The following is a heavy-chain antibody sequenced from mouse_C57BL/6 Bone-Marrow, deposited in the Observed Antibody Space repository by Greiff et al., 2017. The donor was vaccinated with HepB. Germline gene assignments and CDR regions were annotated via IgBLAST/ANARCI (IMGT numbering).Heavy chain of an antibody. Sequence: EVNVVESGGGLVQSGRSLRLSCATSGFTFSDFYMEWVRQAPGKGLEWIAASRNKANDYTTEYSASVKGRFIVSRDTSQSILYLQMNALRAEDTAIYYCAMEAYPGAFDVGGQGTTLTVSS. CDR2: SRNKANDYTT. J-gene: IGHJ2*01. CDR3: AMEAYPGAFDV. CDR1: GFTFSDFY. V-gene: IGHV7-1*01.